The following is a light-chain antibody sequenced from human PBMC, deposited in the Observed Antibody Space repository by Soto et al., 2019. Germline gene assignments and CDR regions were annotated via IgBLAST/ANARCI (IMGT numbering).Light chain of an antibody. CDR1: QDINKY. V-gene: IGKV1-33*01. CDR2: DAS. J-gene: IGKJ4*01. CDR3: QQSEKGPLT. Sequence: DIQMTQSPSSLSASVGDRITITCQASQDINKYLNWYQQKLGKAPKLLIYDASNFQRGVPSRFSGSGSWTHFSLSISSLQPEDIATYYCQQSEKGPLTFGVGTKVEIK.